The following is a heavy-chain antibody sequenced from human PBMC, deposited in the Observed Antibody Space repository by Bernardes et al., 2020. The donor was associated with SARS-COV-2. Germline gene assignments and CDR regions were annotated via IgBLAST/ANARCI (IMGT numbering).Heavy chain of an antibody. CDR3: AKDRKYYDILTGYSFTPYYYYYSGMDV. CDR1: GFTFDDYA. Sequence: GGSLRLSCAASGFTFDDYAMHWVRQAPGKGLEWVSGISWNSGSIGYADSVKGRFTISRDNAKNSLYLQMNSLRAEDTAVYYCAKDRKYYDILTGYSFTPYYYYYSGMDVWGQGTTVTVSS. V-gene: IGHV3-9*01. CDR2: ISWNSGSI. D-gene: IGHD3-9*01. J-gene: IGHJ6*02.